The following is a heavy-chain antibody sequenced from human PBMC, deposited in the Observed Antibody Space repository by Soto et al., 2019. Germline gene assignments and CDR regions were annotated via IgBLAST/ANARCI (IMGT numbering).Heavy chain of an antibody. V-gene: IGHV3-23*01. CDR2: ISDSDGGT. Sequence: PGGSLRLSCAASGFAFSAYAMTWVRQAPGKGLEWVSDISDSDGGTHYADSVKGRFTISRDNAKNTLYLQMDRLRVEDAAVYYCAKGRTFSDFWGQGTLVTVSS. CDR3: AKGRTFSDF. J-gene: IGHJ4*02. CDR1: GFAFSAYA.